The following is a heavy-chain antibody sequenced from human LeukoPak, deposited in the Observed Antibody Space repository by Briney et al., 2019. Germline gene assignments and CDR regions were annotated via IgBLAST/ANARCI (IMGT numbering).Heavy chain of an antibody. J-gene: IGHJ4*02. CDR1: GYTFSNFG. D-gene: IGHD2-2*01. V-gene: IGHV1-18*01. CDR3: ARDGTSTDDY. Sequence: SVKVSCKASGYTFSNFGISWVRQAPGQGLAWMGWISGSNDNPNYGQKFQGRLTVTTDSSTSTAYMELRNLRSDDTAVYYCARDGTSTDDYWGQGTLVTVSS. CDR2: ISGSNDNP.